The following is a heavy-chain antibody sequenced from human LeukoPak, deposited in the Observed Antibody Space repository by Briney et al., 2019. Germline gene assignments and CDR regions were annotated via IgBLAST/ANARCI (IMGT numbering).Heavy chain of an antibody. V-gene: IGHV1-46*01. CDR1: GYTCTMNY. D-gene: IGHD5-18*01. CDR2: IHPSGSNT. J-gene: IGHJ4*02. Sequence: ASEKLSCNASGYTCTMNYMHWRRQAPGPGLEWMGIIHPSGSNTNYAQKFQGRVTMTKDTSMSTVYIELSRLRSEDTAVYYCARMDMDTAMVTDYLDHWGQETLVTVFS. CDR3: ARMDMDTAMVTDYLDH.